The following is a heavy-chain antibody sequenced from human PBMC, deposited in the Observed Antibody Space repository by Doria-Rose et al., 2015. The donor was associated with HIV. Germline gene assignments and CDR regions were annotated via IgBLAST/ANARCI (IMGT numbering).Heavy chain of an antibody. CDR1: GVSLSSPGMG. Sequence: SGPVLVKPTETLTLTCTVFGVSLSSPGMGVSWIRQPPGKALEWLANIFSDDDRSYKTSLKSRLTIARDTSKSQVVLTMTDMDPVDTATYYCARIKSSRWYHKYYFDFWGQGTLVIVSA. J-gene: IGHJ4*02. V-gene: IGHV2-26*01. D-gene: IGHD6-13*01. CDR2: IFSDDDR. CDR3: ARIKSSRWYHKYYFDF.